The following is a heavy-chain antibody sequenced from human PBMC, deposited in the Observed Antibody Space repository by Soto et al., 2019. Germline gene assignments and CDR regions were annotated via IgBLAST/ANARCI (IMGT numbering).Heavy chain of an antibody. CDR1: GFSLSTTGVG. Sequence: QITLKESGPTLVKPTQTLTLTCTFSGFSLSTTGVGVGWIRQPPGKALEWLALIYWDDDKRYNPSLKSGLTITKDTSKNQVVLTMTNMDPVDTATYYCVQSRCGGDCLQSYSSHSYYGLDVWGQGTTVTVSS. CDR3: VQSRCGGDCLQSYSSHSYYGLDV. V-gene: IGHV2-5*02. J-gene: IGHJ6*02. CDR2: IYWDDDK. D-gene: IGHD2-21*01.